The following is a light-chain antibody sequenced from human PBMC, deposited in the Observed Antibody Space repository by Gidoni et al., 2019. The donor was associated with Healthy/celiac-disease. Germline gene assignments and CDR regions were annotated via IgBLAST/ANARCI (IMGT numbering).Light chain of an antibody. J-gene: IGKJ2*01. V-gene: IGKV1-33*01. Sequence: DIQMTQSPSSLSAAVGDRVTITCQASQDISNYLKWYQQKPGKAPKLLIYDASNLETGVPSRFSGSGSGTDFTFTISSLQPEDIATYYCQQYDNLPPYTFGQXTKLEIK. CDR1: QDISNY. CDR3: QQYDNLPPYT. CDR2: DAS.